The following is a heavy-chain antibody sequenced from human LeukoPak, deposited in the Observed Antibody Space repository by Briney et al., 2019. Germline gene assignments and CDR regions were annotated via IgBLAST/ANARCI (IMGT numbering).Heavy chain of an antibody. CDR1: GGSISTYY. CDR3: AREDPQTTVPEGMDV. Sequence: SETLSLTCTVSGGSISTYYWSWIRQPPGKGLEWIGCIYYSGNTNYNPSLKSRVTISVDTSKNQFSLKLSSVTAADTAVYYCAREDPQTTVPEGMDVWGQGTTVTVSS. D-gene: IGHD4-17*01. J-gene: IGHJ6*02. CDR2: IYYSGNT. V-gene: IGHV4-59*01.